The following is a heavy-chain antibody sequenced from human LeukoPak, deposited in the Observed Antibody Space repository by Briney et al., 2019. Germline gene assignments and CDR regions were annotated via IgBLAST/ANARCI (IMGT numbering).Heavy chain of an antibody. D-gene: IGHD3-22*01. Sequence: ASVKVSCKTSGYAFTDYYIHWVRQAPGQGLEWMGWISPNSGGTNYAQKFQGRVTMTRDTSISTAYMELSRLRSDDTAVYYCAREGAGSSGYSTSVDYWGQGTLVTVSS. CDR2: ISPNSGGT. J-gene: IGHJ4*02. CDR1: GYAFTDYY. V-gene: IGHV1-2*02. CDR3: AREGAGSSGYSTSVDY.